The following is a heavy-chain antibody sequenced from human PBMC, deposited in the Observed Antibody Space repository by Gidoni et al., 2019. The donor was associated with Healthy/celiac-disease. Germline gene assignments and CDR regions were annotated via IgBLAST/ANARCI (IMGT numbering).Heavy chain of an antibody. CDR1: GSPFTRNY. J-gene: IGHJ6*03. CDR3: ASGSSSYYYYYMDV. D-gene: IGHD6-6*01. CDR2: INPSGGST. V-gene: IGHV1-46*01. Sequence: QVQLVQSGAEVKKPGASVTVSCKASGSPFTRNYMHWVRQAPGQGLEWMGIINPSGGSTSYAQKFQGRVTMTRDTSTSTVYMELSSLRSEDTAVYYCASGSSSYYYYYMDVWGKGTTVTVSS.